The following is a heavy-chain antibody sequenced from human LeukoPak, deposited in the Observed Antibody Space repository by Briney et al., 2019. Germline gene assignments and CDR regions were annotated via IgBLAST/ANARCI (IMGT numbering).Heavy chain of an antibody. CDR3: ARRTDYGDYLWEGYFDS. CDR1: RDSFPNYW. Sequence: GESLKISCQGSRDSFPNYWIGWVRQMPGKGLEWMGIIYPADSDTRYSPSFQGQVTISADTSIHTAYLQWSSLKASDSAIYYCARRTDYGDYLWEGYFDSWGQGTLVTVSS. J-gene: IGHJ4*02. CDR2: IYPADSDT. D-gene: IGHD4-17*01. V-gene: IGHV5-51*01.